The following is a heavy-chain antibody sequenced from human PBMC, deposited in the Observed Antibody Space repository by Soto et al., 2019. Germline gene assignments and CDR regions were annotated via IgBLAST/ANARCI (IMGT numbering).Heavy chain of an antibody. CDR1: GFTFSSYA. J-gene: IGHJ4*02. CDR3: AKDQTADFWSGYLDY. CDR2: ISGSGGST. V-gene: IGHV3-23*01. Sequence: GGSLRLSCAASGFTFSSYAMSWVRQAPGKGLEWVSAISGSGGSTYYADSVKGRFTISRDNSKNTLYLQMNSLRAEDTAVYYCAKDQTADFWSGYLDYWGQGTLVTVSS. D-gene: IGHD3-3*01.